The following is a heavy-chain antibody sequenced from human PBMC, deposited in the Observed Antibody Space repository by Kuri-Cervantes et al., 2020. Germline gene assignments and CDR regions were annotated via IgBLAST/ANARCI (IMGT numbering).Heavy chain of an antibody. CDR3: AKQITAWDYYYGMDV. CDR2: TSYDETNK. Sequence: GGSLRLSCTASGFTFSTQAMHWVRQAPGKGLEWVAVTSYDETNKYYADSVKGRFTISRDNSKNTLYLQMNSLRAEDTAVYYCAKQITAWDYYYGMDVWGQGTTVTVSS. D-gene: IGHD3-16*01. V-gene: IGHV3-30*07. CDR1: GFTFSTQA. J-gene: IGHJ6*02.